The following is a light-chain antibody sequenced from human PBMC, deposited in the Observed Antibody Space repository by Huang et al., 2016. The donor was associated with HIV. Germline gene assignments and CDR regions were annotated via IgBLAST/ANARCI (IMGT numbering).Light chain of an antibody. J-gene: IGKJ4*01. CDR3: QQFNNWPPS. V-gene: IGKV3-15*01. CDR1: QSVNNN. CDR2: AAS. Sequence: ETVMTQSPATLSVSPGERATLSCRASQSVNNNLAWYQQKPGQSPSLLFFAASARATGVPARFSASGSWTEFTLTISSLQSEDFAIYYCQQFNNWPPSFGGGTKVEIK.